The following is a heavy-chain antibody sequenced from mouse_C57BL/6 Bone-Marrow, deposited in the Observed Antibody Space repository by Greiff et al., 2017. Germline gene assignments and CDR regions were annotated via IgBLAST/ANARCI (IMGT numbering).Heavy chain of an antibody. D-gene: IGHD2-5*01. CDR2: IRNKANGYTT. CDR3: ARFYYSNYDYAMYY. V-gene: IGHV7-3*01. Sequence: EVKLMESGGGLVQPGGSLSLSCAASGFTFTDYYMSWVRQPPGKALEWLGFIRNKANGYTTEYSASVKGRFTISRDNSQSILYLQMHALRAEDSATYYCARFYYSNYDYAMYYWGQGTSVTVSS. J-gene: IGHJ4*01. CDR1: GFTFTDYY.